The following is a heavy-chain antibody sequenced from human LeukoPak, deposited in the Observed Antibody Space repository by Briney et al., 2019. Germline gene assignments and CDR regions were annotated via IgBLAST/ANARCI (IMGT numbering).Heavy chain of an antibody. J-gene: IGHJ4*02. CDR1: GFTFSSYS. CDR2: IRGDSTET. V-gene: IGHV3-21*01. CDR3: ARDHFGVVLDY. Sequence: GGSLRLSCEGSGFTFSSYSMIWVRQAPGKGLEWVSSIRGDSTETRHADSLMGRFTISRDNAEKSLYLQMNSLRAEDTAVYYCARDHFGVVLDYWGQGTLVTVSS. D-gene: IGHD3-3*01.